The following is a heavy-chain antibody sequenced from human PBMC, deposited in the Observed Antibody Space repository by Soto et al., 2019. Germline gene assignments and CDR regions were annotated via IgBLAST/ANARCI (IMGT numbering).Heavy chain of an antibody. V-gene: IGHV1-3*01. CDR3: DLGLAVLLGGFKA. CDR2: VNAGNGNT. D-gene: IGHD3-16*01. Sequence: QVQLVQSAADVKKPGASVRVTCEANGFTFRSYAVHWLRQAPGQRFECMEWVNAGNGNTKYSQKFQARLGLTRDTSASATSMSLHSLTSEDTSFYYCDLGLAVLLGGFKAWGQAAL. CDR1: GFTFRSYA. J-gene: IGHJ5*02.